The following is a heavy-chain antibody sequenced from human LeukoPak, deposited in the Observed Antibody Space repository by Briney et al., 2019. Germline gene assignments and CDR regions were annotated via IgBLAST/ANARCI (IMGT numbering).Heavy chain of an antibody. D-gene: IGHD2-2*03. CDR1: GGTFSSYA. V-gene: IGHV1-18*01. Sequence: ASVKVSCKASGGTFSSYAISWVRQAPGQGLEWMGWISAYNGNTNYAQKLQGRVTMTTDTSTSTAYMELRSLRSDDTAVYYCARDSVLDIVVVPAAVSYYYYYMDVWGKGTTVTVSS. CDR3: ARDSVLDIVVVPAAVSYYYYYMDV. CDR2: ISAYNGNT. J-gene: IGHJ6*03.